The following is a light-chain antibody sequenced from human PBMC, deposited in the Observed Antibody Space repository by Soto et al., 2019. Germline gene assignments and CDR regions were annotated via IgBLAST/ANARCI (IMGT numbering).Light chain of an antibody. Sequence: ETVLTQSPATLSLSPGERATLSCRASQSVSSNLAWYQQKPGQAPRLLIYDASNRATGIPARFSGSGSGTDFTLTISSLEPEDFAVYYCQQRSNWPPSITFGQGTRLEIK. CDR3: QQRSNWPPSIT. J-gene: IGKJ5*01. V-gene: IGKV3-11*01. CDR1: QSVSSN. CDR2: DAS.